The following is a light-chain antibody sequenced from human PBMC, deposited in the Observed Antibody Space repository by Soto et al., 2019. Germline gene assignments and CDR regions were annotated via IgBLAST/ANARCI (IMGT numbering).Light chain of an antibody. CDR3: SSYTPSGVV. V-gene: IGLV2-14*01. Sequence: QSALTQPASVSGSPGQSITISCTGTSIDVGGYNYVSWFQQHPGKAPKLMIYDVSARPSGVSNRFSGSKSGNTASLTISGLQAEDEADYYCSSYTPSGVVFGPGTKLTVL. CDR1: SIDVGGYNY. CDR2: DVS. J-gene: IGLJ1*01.